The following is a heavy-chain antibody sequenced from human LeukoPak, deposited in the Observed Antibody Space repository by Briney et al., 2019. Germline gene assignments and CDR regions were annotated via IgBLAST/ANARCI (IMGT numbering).Heavy chain of an antibody. CDR2: IYSGGST. CDR1: GFTVSSNY. D-gene: IGHD2/OR15-2a*01. V-gene: IGHV3-53*01. Sequence: PGGSLRLSCAASGFTVSSNYMSWVRQAPGEGLEWVSVIYSGGSTYYADSVKGRFTISRDNSKHTLYLQMNSLRAEDTAVYYCARDSQGAFDYWGQGTLVTVPS. CDR3: ARDSQGAFDY. J-gene: IGHJ4*02.